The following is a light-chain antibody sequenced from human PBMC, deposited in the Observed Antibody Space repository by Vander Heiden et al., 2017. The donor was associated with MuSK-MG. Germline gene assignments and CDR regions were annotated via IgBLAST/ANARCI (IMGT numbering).Light chain of an antibody. J-gene: IGLJ2*01. Sequence: QSVLTQPPSASGAPGQSVTISCTGSSSNIGAGYDVHWYQQLPGTAPKPLIYGNSNRPSGVPDRFSGSKSGTSASLAITGLQAEDEADYYCQSYDSSLSGFVVFGGGTKLTVL. CDR2: GNS. CDR3: QSYDSSLSGFVV. CDR1: SSNIGAGYD. V-gene: IGLV1-40*01.